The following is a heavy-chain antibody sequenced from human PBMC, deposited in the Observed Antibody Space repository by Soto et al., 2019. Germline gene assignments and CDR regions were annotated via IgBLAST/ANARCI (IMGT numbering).Heavy chain of an antibody. J-gene: IGHJ4*02. V-gene: IGHV1-2*02. CDR2: ISPNSGGT. D-gene: IGHD5-12*01. CDR1: GYTFTAYY. CDR3: AKDSMSGYDYHSFDF. Sequence: VASVKVSCKASGYTFTAYYIHWVRQAPGQGLEWMGWISPNSGGTNYAQKFQGRVTMTRDTSITTVYMELRRLTSDDTALYYCAKDSMSGYDYHSFDFWGRGTLVTVSS.